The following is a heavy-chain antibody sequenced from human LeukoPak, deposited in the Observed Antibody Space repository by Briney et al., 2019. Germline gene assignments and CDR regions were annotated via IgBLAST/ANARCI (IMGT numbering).Heavy chain of an antibody. V-gene: IGHV3-23*01. D-gene: IGHD2-2*01. CDR1: EFTFSSYG. Sequence: GGSLRLSCAASEFTFSSYGMSWVRQAPGRGLEWVSSISGSGGSTQYADSVQGRFAISRDNSKNTLYLQMNSLRAEDTAVYYCANMGGYCSSTSCLSLDYWGQGTLVTVSS. J-gene: IGHJ4*02. CDR3: ANMGGYCSSTSCLSLDY. CDR2: ISGSGGST.